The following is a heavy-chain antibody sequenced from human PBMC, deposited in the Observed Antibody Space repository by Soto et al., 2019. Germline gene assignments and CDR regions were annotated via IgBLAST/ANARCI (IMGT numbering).Heavy chain of an antibody. V-gene: IGHV3-33*01. CDR1: GFTFSSYG. CDR3: ARPYCSSTSCQYYYYYYGMDF. J-gene: IGHJ6*02. D-gene: IGHD2-2*01. CDR2: IWYDGSNK. Sequence: QVQLVESGGGVVQPGRSLRLSCAASGFTFSSYGMHWVRQAPGKGLEWVAVIWYDGSNKYYADSVKGRFTISRDNSKNTLYLQMNSLRAEDTAVYYCARPYCSSTSCQYYYYYYGMDFWGQGTTVTVSS.